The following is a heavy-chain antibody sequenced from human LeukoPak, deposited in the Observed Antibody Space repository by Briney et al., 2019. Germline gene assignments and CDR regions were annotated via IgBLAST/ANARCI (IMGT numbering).Heavy chain of an antibody. J-gene: IGHJ5*02. Sequence: ASVKVSCKASGGTFNSYAITWVRQAPGQGLEWMGGIIPIFATADYAQKFQGRVTITADTSTSTAYMELSSLRSEDTAVYYCARDNSVEDTAWWFDPWGQGTLVTVSS. CDR3: ARDNSVEDTAWWFDP. CDR2: IIPIFATA. V-gene: IGHV1-69*06. CDR1: GGTFNSYA. D-gene: IGHD4-23*01.